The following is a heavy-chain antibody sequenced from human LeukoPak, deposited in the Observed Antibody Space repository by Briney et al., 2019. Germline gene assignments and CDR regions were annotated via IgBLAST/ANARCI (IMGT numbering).Heavy chain of an antibody. D-gene: IGHD3-9*01. J-gene: IGHJ6*02. V-gene: IGHV4-39*02. CDR1: GGSISSSSYY. CDR3: AREGRVRYFDWSHSYYYGMDV. CDR2: IYYSGST. Sequence: SETLSLTCTVSGGSISSSSYYWGWIRQPPGKGLEWIGSIYYSGSTYYNPSLKSRVTISVDTSKNQFSLKLSSVTAADTAVYYCAREGRVRYFDWSHSYYYGMDVWGQGTTVTVSS.